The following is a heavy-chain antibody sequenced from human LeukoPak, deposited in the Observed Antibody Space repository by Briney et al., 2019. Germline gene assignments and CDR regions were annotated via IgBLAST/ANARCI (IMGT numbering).Heavy chain of an antibody. Sequence: GASVKVSCKASGGTFSSYAISWVRQAPGQGLEWMGRIIPILGIANYAQKFQGRVTITADKSTSTAYMELSSLRSEDTAVYYCAGDYDSSGYYRNWFDPWGQGTLVTVSS. D-gene: IGHD3-22*01. CDR1: GGTFSSYA. CDR2: IIPILGIA. CDR3: AGDYDSSGYYRNWFDP. J-gene: IGHJ5*02. V-gene: IGHV1-69*04.